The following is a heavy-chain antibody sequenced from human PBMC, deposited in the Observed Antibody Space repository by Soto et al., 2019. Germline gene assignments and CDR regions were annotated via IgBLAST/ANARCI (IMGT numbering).Heavy chain of an antibody. D-gene: IGHD5-18*01. V-gene: IGHV1-2*04. CDR2: INPNSGGT. Sequence: GASVKVSCKASGYTFTGYYMHCVRQAPGQGLEWMGWINPNSGGTNYAQKFQGWVTMTRDTSISTAYMELRRLRSDDTAVYYCAIGYSYGYGYYYYGLDVWGQGTTVTVSS. CDR1: GYTFTGYY. J-gene: IGHJ6*02. CDR3: AIGYSYGYGYYYYGLDV.